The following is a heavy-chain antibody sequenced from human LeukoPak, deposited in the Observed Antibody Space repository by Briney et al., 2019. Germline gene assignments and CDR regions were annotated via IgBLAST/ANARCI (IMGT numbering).Heavy chain of an antibody. CDR3: AKIYYSSSSNYYYYMDV. V-gene: IGHV3-23*01. CDR1: GFTFSSYA. Sequence: GGSLRLSCAASGFTFSSYAMSWVRQAPGKGLEWVSAISGSGGSTYYADSVKGRFTISRDNSKNTLYLQMNGLRAEDTAVYYCAKIYYSSSSNYYYYMDVWGKGTTVTVSS. D-gene: IGHD6-6*01. J-gene: IGHJ6*03. CDR2: ISGSGGST.